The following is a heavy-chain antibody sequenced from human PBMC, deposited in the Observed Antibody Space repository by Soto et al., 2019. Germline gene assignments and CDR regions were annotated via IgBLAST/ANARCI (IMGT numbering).Heavy chain of an antibody. CDR3: TTVPYIAALETGDYYGMDV. CDR2: IKRKTDGGTT. Sequence: EVQLVESGGGLVKPGGSLRLSCAASGFTFSNAWMNWVRQAPGKGLEWVCRIKRKTDGGTTDYAAPVKGRFTISTGDYNNTLYLQMNSLRTEDTAVDYCTTVPYIAALETGDYYGMDVWGQGTTVTVSS. D-gene: IGHD6-25*01. CDR1: GFTFSNAW. J-gene: IGHJ6*02. V-gene: IGHV3-15*07.